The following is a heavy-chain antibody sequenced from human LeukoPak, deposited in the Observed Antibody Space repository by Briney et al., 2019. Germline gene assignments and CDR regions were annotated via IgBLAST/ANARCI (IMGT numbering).Heavy chain of an antibody. CDR1: GFTFSSYA. CDR3: ARSALRIAGPITGRCDF. Sequence: GGSLRLSCAASGFTFSSYAMHGVRQAPGKGLEWVAVISYDGSNKYYADSVKGRFTISRDNSKNTLYPQMNSLRAEDTAVYYCARSALRIAGPITGRCDFWGQGALVTVSS. D-gene: IGHD6-13*01. V-gene: IGHV3-30-3*01. CDR2: ISYDGSNK. J-gene: IGHJ4*02.